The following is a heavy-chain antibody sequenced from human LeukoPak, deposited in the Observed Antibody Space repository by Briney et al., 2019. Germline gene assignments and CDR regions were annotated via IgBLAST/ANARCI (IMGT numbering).Heavy chain of an antibody. CDR1: GFTVSSNY. Sequence: GGSLRLSCAASGFTVSSNYMSWVRQAPGKGLEWVSVIYSGGSTYYADSVKGRFTISRDNSKNTLYLQMNSLRAEDTAVYYCARGRRYYGSGSYYNPYYFDYWGQGTLVTVSS. V-gene: IGHV3-66*01. J-gene: IGHJ4*02. D-gene: IGHD3-10*01. CDR3: ARGRRYYGSGSYYNPYYFDY. CDR2: IYSGGST.